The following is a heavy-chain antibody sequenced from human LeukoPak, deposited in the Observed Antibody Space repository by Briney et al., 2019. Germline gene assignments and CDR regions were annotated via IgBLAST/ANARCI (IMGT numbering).Heavy chain of an antibody. CDR1: GGSINSFY. V-gene: IGHV4-59*12. D-gene: IGHD3-3*01. J-gene: IGHJ6*03. CDR3: ARSPLLGSLEWLLGDYYYMDV. CDR2: IYYRGNT. Sequence: SETLSLTCTVSGGSINSFYWSWIRQSPGKGLEWIGYIYYRGNTNYNPSLKSRVTISVDTSKNQFSLKLSSVTAADTAVYYCARSPLLGSLEWLLGDYYYMDVWGKGTTVTVSS.